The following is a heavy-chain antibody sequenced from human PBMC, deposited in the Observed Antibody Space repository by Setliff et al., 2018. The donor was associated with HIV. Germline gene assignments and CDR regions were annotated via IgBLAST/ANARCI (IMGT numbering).Heavy chain of an antibody. CDR2: VYYSGNT. J-gene: IGHJ5*02. CDR1: GGSISSHY. V-gene: IGHV4-59*11. Sequence: SETLSLTCTVSGGSISSHYWSWIRQPPGKGLEWIGNVYYSGNTNYNPSLKSRITISIDTSKNQFYVNLFSVTSADTAIYYCARGVGSNPNWFDPWGQGTLVTVSS. CDR3: ARGVGSNPNWFDP. D-gene: IGHD1-26*01.